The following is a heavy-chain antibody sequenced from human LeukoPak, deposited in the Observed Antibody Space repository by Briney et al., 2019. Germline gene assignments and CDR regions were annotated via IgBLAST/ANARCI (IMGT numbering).Heavy chain of an antibody. J-gene: IGHJ3*02. CDR3: AREGVGATTGAFDI. D-gene: IGHD1-26*01. Sequence: SETLSLTCTVSGASISSYFWSWIRQPPGKGLEWIGYIYHSGSTYYNPSLKSRVTISVDRSKNQFSLKLSSVTAADTAVYYCAREGVGATTGAFDIWGQGTMVTVSS. CDR2: IYHSGST. V-gene: IGHV4-59*12. CDR1: GASISSYF.